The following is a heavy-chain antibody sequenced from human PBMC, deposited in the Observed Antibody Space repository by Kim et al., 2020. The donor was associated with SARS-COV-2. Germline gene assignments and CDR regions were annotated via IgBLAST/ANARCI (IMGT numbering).Heavy chain of an antibody. Sequence: GGSLRLSCAASGFTFSSYAMSWVRQAPGKGLEWVSTISGSTDSTYYANSVKGRFTISRDNSKNTLYLQMNSLRAEDTAVYYCAKHRASSTWHDGFDIWGQGTMVTVSS. J-gene: IGHJ3*02. CDR3: AKHRASSTWHDGFDI. V-gene: IGHV3-23*01. D-gene: IGHD6-13*01. CDR1: GFTFSSYA. CDR2: ISGSTDST.